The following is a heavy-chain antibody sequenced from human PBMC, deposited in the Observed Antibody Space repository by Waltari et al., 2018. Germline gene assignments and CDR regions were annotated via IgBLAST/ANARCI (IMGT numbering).Heavy chain of an antibody. CDR1: VFSFSNYW. CDR3: ARIGSWPPWLDY. D-gene: IGHD6-13*01. CDR2: IKKDGSAT. J-gene: IGHJ4*02. Sequence: EVQLVESGGGLVQPGGSLRLSCGASVFSFSNYWMSWVRQAPGKGLEWVANIKKDGSATYYVDSVRGRFSISRDNAKNSLSLQMNSLRAEDTAVYYCARIGSWPPWLDYWGQGILVTVSS. V-gene: IGHV3-7*01.